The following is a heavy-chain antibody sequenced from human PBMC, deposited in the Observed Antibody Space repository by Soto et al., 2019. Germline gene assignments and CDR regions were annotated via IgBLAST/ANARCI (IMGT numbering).Heavy chain of an antibody. CDR3: ARDGARIDSSGKFDY. CDR1: GFKFTAYG. CDR2: SWSDGSIA. J-gene: IGHJ4*02. Sequence: QVQLVESGGGVVQPGRSLRLSCVASGFKFTAYGLNWGRQTPGKGLEWVAISWSDGSIAYYAESVKGRFTISRDDSRNTVSLHMHSLRGEDTAMYYCARDGARIDSSGKFDYWGQGTQVTVSS. V-gene: IGHV3-33*01. D-gene: IGHD3-22*01.